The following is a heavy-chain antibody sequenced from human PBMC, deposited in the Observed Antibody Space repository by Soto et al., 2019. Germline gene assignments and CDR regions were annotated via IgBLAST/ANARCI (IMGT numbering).Heavy chain of an antibody. CDR3: AGLMGYAGSPIDY. V-gene: IGHV4-59*01. J-gene: IGHJ4*02. D-gene: IGHD2-15*01. CDR2: IFYSGNT. Sequence: SLTCTVSGGSILSGYWSWIWQPPGKGLEWIGDIFYSGNTNYNHSLKSRVTMSVDTHKNQFSLSLSSVTTADTAVYYCAGLMGYAGSPIDYWGQGTLVTVSS. CDR1: GGSILSGY.